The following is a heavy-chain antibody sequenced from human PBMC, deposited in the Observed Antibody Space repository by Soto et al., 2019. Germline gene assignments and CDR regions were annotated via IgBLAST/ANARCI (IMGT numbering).Heavy chain of an antibody. CDR3: ATSARDGLNPGY. J-gene: IGHJ4*02. CDR2: IIPIFGTA. CDR1: GGTFSSYA. Sequence: EASVKFSCKASGGTFSSYAISWVRQAPGQGLEWMGGIIPIFGTANYAQKFQGRVTITADKSTSTAYMELSSLRSEDTAVYYCATSARDGLNPGYWGQGTLVTVSS. V-gene: IGHV1-69*06.